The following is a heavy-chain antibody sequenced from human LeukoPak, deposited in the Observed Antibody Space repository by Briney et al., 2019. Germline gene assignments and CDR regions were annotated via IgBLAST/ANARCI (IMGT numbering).Heavy chain of an antibody. CDR2: IYYSGST. V-gene: IGHV4-59*01. Sequence: PSETLSLTCAVYGGSFSGYYWSWIRQPPGKGLEWIGYIYYSGSTNYNPSLKSRVTISVDTSKNHFSLKLSSVIAADTAVYYCARGNEGNFDYWGQGTLVTVSS. J-gene: IGHJ4*02. D-gene: IGHD1-1*01. CDR1: GGSFSGYY. CDR3: ARGNEGNFDY.